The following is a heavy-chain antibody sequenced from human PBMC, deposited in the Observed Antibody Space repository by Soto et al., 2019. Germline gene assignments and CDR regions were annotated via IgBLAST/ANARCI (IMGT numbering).Heavy chain of an antibody. V-gene: IGHV3-30*04. J-gene: IGHJ4*02. CDR1: GFTFSDYT. Sequence: QVQLVESGGGVVQRGRSLRLSCAASGFTFSDYTMHWVRQAPGKGLEWVAVISHDGSLSYDADSVKGRFTISRDNSRDTLFLEMNGLRVEDTAVYYCVNQEVGATVYFDHWGQGTLVTVSS. CDR2: ISHDGSLS. D-gene: IGHD1-26*01. CDR3: VNQEVGATVYFDH.